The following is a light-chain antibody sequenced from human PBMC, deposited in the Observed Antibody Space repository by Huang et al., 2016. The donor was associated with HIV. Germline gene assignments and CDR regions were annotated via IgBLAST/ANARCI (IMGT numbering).Light chain of an antibody. CDR3: QQYNNWPLWT. V-gene: IGKV3-15*01. J-gene: IGKJ1*01. Sequence: EAVMTQSPATLSVSPGERVTLSCRASQSVSSHLAWYQQKPGQAPRLLIYGASTRAPGTPARLRGSGSGSEFSLTIRGLQSEDFAVYYCQQYNNWPLWTFGQGTTVEMK. CDR2: GAS. CDR1: QSVSSH.